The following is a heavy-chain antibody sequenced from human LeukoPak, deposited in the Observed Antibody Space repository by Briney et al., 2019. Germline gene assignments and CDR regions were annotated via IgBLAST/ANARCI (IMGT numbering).Heavy chain of an antibody. CDR1: GSIFTSYW. D-gene: IGHD4-11*01. Sequence: PGASLKISCQGSGSIFTSYWIGGVRQLPGKGLEGRGIIYTGDSNTKYSTSFQGQVTISADKSISTAYLQWSSLKASDTAMYYCARQGYSLYYYDYYYMDVWGKGTTVTVSS. CDR3: ARQGYSLYYYDYYYMDV. CDR2: IYTGDSNT. J-gene: IGHJ6*03. V-gene: IGHV5-51*01.